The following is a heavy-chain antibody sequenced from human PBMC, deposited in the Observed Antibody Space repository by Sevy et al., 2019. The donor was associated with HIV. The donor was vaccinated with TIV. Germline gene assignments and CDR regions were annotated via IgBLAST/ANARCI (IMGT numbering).Heavy chain of an antibody. CDR3: AKDRGYCSGGSCPRDYYYYGMDV. CDR1: GFTFSSYG. V-gene: IGHV3-30*18. D-gene: IGHD2-15*01. Sequence: GGSLRLSCAASGFTFSSYGMHWVRQAPGKGLEWVAVISYDGSNKYYAYSVKGRFTISRDNSKNTLYLQMNSLRAEDTAVYYCAKDRGYCSGGSCPRDYYYYGMDVWGQGTTVTVSS. CDR2: ISYDGSNK. J-gene: IGHJ6*02.